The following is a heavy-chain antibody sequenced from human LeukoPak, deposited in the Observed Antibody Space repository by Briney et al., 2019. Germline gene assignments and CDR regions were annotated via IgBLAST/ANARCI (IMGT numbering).Heavy chain of an antibody. CDR2: ISSISSSK. V-gene: IGHV3-48*01. D-gene: IGHD3-10*01. Sequence: GRSLRLSCAASGFTHHRYSMNWVRQAPGKGLEGVSYISSISSSKYYADSVKGRFTISRDNAKNSVYFQMDKLRAEDTAVYYCARDREGRWGRGEFDPWGEGTLVTVSS. CDR3: ARDREGRWGRGEFDP. J-gene: IGHJ5*02. CDR1: GFTHHRYS.